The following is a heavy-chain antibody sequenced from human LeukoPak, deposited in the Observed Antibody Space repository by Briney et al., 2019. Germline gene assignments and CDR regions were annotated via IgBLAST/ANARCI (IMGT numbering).Heavy chain of an antibody. CDR3: ARYGRAYWYLDL. Sequence: PSETLSLTCAVSGYSISSGYYWGWIRQPPGKGLEWIGSMYHSRSTYYNPALKSRVTISTHTSKNQFSLNLSSVTAADTAVYYCARYGRAYWYLDLWGRGTLVTVSS. CDR2: MYHSRST. V-gene: IGHV4-38-2*01. J-gene: IGHJ2*01. D-gene: IGHD1-26*01. CDR1: GYSISSGYY.